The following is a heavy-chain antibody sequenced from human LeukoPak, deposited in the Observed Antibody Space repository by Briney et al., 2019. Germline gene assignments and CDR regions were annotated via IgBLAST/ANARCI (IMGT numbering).Heavy chain of an antibody. CDR2: INPSVGTT. CDR1: GYTFTSYY. J-gene: IGHJ4*02. Sequence: SVKVSCMASGYTFTSYYMHWVRLAPAQGREWMAMINPSVGTTIYAQKFQGRVTMTRDTSTSTVYMELSSLRSEDTAVYYCARHVYGGNSGLGYWGQGTLVTVSS. V-gene: IGHV1-46*01. D-gene: IGHD4-23*01. CDR3: ARHVYGGNSGLGY.